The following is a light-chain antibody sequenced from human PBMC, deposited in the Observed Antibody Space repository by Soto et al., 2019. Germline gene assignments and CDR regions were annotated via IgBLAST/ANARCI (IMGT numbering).Light chain of an antibody. CDR3: QQYNSFSWT. CDR1: QSITIW. J-gene: IGKJ1*01. CDR2: DAS. V-gene: IGKV1-5*01. Sequence: QMTQSPSTLSASVGDSVTITCRASQSITIWLAWYQQKPGKAPKLLIYDASSLEGGVPSRFSGSGSGTEFTLTISGLQPDDFATYYCQQYNSFSWTFGQGTKVDIK.